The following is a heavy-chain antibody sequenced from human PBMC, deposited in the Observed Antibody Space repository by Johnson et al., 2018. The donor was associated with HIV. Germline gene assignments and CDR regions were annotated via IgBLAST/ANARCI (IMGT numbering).Heavy chain of an antibody. J-gene: IGHJ3*02. Sequence: VQLVESGGGLVKPGGSLRLPCAASGFTFSDYYMSWIRQAPGKGLEWVSYISSSGNTIYYADSVQGRFTTSRDNAKKSLYLQMNSLRAEDTAVYYCARGFHRGGAFDIWGQGTMVTVSS. CDR1: GFTFSDYY. D-gene: IGHD1-14*01. V-gene: IGHV3-11*04. CDR2: ISSSGNTI. CDR3: ARGFHRGGAFDI.